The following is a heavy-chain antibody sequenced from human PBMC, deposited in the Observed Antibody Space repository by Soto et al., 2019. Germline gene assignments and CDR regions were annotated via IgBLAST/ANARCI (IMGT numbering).Heavy chain of an antibody. D-gene: IGHD3-22*01. V-gene: IGHV1-3*01. J-gene: IGHJ3*02. CDR3: ASGFYDSRGYSEAFDI. Sequence: GASVKVSCKASGYTFTSYAMHWVRQAPGQRLEWMGWINAGNGNTKYSQKFQGRVTITRDTSASTAYMELSSLRSEDTAVYYCASGFYDSRGYSEAFDIWGQGTKVTVSS. CDR1: GYTFTSYA. CDR2: INAGNGNT.